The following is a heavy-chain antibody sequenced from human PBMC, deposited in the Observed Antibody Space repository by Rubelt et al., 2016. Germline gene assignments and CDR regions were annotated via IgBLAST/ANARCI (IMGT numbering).Heavy chain of an antibody. J-gene: IGHJ4*02. V-gene: IGHV3-48*04. CDR2: ITGGSTTK. Sequence: EVQLVESGGGLVQPGGSLRLSCAASGFTFSDYAMNWVRQSPGKGLEWVAYITGGSTTKYYADSVRGRFTISRDNAENSLYLQMNSLRAEDTAVYFCARDHNWGFDYWGQGILVTVSS. CDR1: GFTFSDYA. D-gene: IGHD3-16*01. CDR3: ARDHNWGFDY.